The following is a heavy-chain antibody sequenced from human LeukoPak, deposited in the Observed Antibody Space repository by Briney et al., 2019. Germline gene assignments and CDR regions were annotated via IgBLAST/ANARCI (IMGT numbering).Heavy chain of an antibody. CDR1: GFTVSTYW. CDR2: IKEDGSQK. V-gene: IGHV3-7*01. CDR3: AIYTTTRGWLDP. J-gene: IGHJ5*02. D-gene: IGHD2-2*02. Sequence: GGSLRLSCAASGFTVSTYWMTWVCQAPGKGLEWVANIKEDGSQKYYVDSVKGRFTISRDNANNSLYLQMESLRAEDTAVYYCAIYTTTRGWLDPWGQGTLVTVSS.